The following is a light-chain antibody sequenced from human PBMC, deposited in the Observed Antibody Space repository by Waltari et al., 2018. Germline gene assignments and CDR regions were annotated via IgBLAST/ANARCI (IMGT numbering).Light chain of an antibody. CDR2: INN. CDR1: SSNIGSNS. V-gene: IGLV1-44*01. Sequence: TISCSGSSSNIGSNSVNWYQQLPGTAPKLLIFINNKRPSGVPDRISGSKSGTSASLAISGLQSEDEANYYCAVWDDSLNGWVFGGGTKLTVL. J-gene: IGLJ3*02. CDR3: AVWDDSLNGWV.